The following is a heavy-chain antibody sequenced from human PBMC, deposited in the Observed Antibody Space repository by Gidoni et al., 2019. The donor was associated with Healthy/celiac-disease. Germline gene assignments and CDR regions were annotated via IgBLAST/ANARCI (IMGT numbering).Heavy chain of an antibody. CDR3: ARDSSTYYDFWSGYLETPTYYYYGMGV. J-gene: IGHJ6*02. CDR1: GYSISSGYS. CDR2: IYHSGST. Sequence: QVQLQESGPGLVKPSETLSLTCAVSGYSISSGYSWGWIRQPPGKGLEWIGSIYHSGSTYYNPSLKSRVTISVDTSKNQFSLKLSSVTAADTAVYYCARDSSTYYDFWSGYLETPTYYYYGMGVWGQGTTVTVSS. V-gene: IGHV4-38-2*02. D-gene: IGHD3-3*01.